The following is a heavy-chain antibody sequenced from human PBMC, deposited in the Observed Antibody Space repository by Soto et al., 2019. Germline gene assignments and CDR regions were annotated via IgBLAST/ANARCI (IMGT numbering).Heavy chain of an antibody. CDR1: GFTFSSYA. J-gene: IGHJ5*02. D-gene: IGHD4-4*01. Sequence: PGWSLRLSCAASGFTFSSYAMHWVRQAPGKGLEWVAVISYDGSNKYYADSVKGRFTISXXXSXXTXXLXXNXXRAXDTAVYYCARETTVTWFDPWGQGTQVTVST. V-gene: IGHV3-30-3*01. CDR2: ISYDGSNK. CDR3: ARETTVTWFDP.